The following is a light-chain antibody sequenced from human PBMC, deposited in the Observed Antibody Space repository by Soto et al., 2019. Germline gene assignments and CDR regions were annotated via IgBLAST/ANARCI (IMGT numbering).Light chain of an antibody. Sequence: DIPMTQSPSTLSASVGDRVTVTCRASQSVSNWLAWYQQRPGQAPNLLIYKASSLESGVPSRFSGSGSGTEFTLTISGLQPDDFSTYYCQQYYSYPFTFGGGTKVEIK. CDR3: QQYYSYPFT. CDR1: QSVSNW. CDR2: KAS. V-gene: IGKV1-5*03. J-gene: IGKJ4*01.